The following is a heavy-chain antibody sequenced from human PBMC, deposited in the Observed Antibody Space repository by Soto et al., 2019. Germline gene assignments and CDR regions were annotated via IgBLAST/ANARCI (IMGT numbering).Heavy chain of an antibody. Sequence: TLSLTCTVSGGSISSGGYYWSWIRQHPGKGLEWIGYIYYSGSTYYNPSLKSRVTISVDTSKNQFSLKLSPVTAADTAVYYCAREWARGGETGYLFDPWGQGTLVTVSS. V-gene: IGHV4-31*03. CDR2: IYYSGST. J-gene: IGHJ5*02. D-gene: IGHD3-9*01. CDR3: AREWARGGETGYLFDP. CDR1: GGSISSGGYY.